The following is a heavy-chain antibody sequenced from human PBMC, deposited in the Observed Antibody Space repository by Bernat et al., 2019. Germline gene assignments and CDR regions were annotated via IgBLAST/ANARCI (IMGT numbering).Heavy chain of an antibody. Sequence: QVQLVESGGGGVQPGESLRLSCAASGFTFRNHGMHWVRQAPGKGLEWVSVIWYDGSNQYYADSVMGRFTISRDNSKNTLYLQMNNLRDNDAAIYYCARDIAARRIDYWGQGVLVTVSS. D-gene: IGHD6-6*01. CDR2: IWYDGSNQ. V-gene: IGHV3-33*01. CDR3: ARDIAARRIDY. J-gene: IGHJ4*02. CDR1: GFTFRNHG.